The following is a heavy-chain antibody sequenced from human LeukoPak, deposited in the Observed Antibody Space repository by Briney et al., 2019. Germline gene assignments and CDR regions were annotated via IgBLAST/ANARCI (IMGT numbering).Heavy chain of an antibody. CDR2: INHSGST. CDR3: ARGRSRITMVRGVIMFDY. D-gene: IGHD3-10*01. J-gene: IGHJ4*02. V-gene: IGHV4-34*01. Sequence: PSETLSLTCAVYGGSFSGYYWSWIRQPPGKGLEWIGEINHSGSTNYNPSLKSRVTISVDTSKNQFSLKLSSVTAADTAVYYCARGRSRITMVRGVIMFDYWGQGTLVTVSS. CDR1: GGSFSGYY.